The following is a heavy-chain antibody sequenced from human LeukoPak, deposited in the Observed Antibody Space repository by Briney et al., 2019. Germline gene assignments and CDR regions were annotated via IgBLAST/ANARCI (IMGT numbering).Heavy chain of an antibody. Sequence: GGSLRLSCAASGFTVSSNYMSWVRQAPGKGLEWVSVIYNDGSTFYAESVRGRFTVSRDNSKNTLYLQMNSLRAEDTAVYYCARGYSSPDYWGQGTLVTVSS. D-gene: IGHD6-13*01. J-gene: IGHJ4*02. CDR3: ARGYSSPDY. CDR1: GFTVSSNY. CDR2: IYNDGST. V-gene: IGHV3-66*01.